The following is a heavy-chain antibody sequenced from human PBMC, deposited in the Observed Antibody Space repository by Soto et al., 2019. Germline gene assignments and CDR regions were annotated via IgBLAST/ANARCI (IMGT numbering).Heavy chain of an antibody. CDR2: ISYDGSNK. D-gene: IGHD6-19*01. Sequence: GGSLRLSCAASGFSFSSYGMQWVRQAPGKGLEWVAVISYDGSNKYYADSVKDRFTISRDNSKKTLYLQMNSLRADDTAVYYCVAGQYFFDDXGQGTLVTVSS. CDR1: GFSFSSYG. J-gene: IGHJ4*02. CDR3: VAGQYFFDD. V-gene: IGHV3-30*03.